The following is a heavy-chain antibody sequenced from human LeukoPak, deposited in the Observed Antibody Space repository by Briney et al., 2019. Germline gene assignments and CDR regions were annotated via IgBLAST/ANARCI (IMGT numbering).Heavy chain of an antibody. CDR3: AMRDRGYGLDI. J-gene: IGHJ3*02. CDR1: GFSLRAYD. CDR2: INGGGDIM. Sequence: GGSLRLXCVASGFSLRAYDLIWVRQAPGKGLDWVSIINGGGDIMMYEDSVKGRFTISRDNSKNTFYLQMNSLRVEDTAVYYCAMRDRGYGLDIWGQGTTVTVSS. D-gene: IGHD3-10*01. V-gene: IGHV3-23*01.